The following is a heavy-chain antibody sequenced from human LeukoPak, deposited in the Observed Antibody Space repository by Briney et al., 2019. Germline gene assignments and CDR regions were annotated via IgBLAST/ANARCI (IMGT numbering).Heavy chain of an antibody. Sequence: GGSLRLSCAASGFTFDDYAMHWVRQAPGKGLEWVSLVSADGGSTYYADPVKGRFTISRDNGKKSLYLQMNSLRTEDTALYYCTKAPLGAAMEYWGQGTLVTVSS. CDR2: VSADGGST. J-gene: IGHJ4*02. V-gene: IGHV3-43*02. CDR1: GFTFDDYA. D-gene: IGHD2-2*01. CDR3: TKAPLGAAMEY.